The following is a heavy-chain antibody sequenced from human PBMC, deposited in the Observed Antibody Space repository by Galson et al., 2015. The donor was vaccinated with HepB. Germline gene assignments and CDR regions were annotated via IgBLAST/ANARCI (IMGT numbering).Heavy chain of an antibody. V-gene: IGHV4-59*01. J-gene: IGHJ3*02. CDR1: GGSISSYY. CDR2: IYYSGST. Sequence: ETLSLTCTVSGGSISSYYWSWIRQPPGKGLEWIGYIYYSGSTNYNPSLKSRVTISVDTSKNQFSLKLSSVTAADTAVYYCARDRLRWERGAFNIWGQGTMVTVSS. CDR3: ARDRLRWERGAFNI. D-gene: IGHD4-23*01.